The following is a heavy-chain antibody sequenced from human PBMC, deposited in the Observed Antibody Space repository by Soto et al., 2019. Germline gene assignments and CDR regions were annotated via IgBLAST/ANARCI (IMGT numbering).Heavy chain of an antibody. D-gene: IGHD4-17*01. CDR3: ARGPSYSDSYFDY. CDR1: EFTFSNYA. V-gene: IGHV3-30*03. Sequence: LRLSCAASEFTFSNYAMHWVRQLPGKGLQWLAVISYDGNNKYYADSVEGRFTISRDNSKNTVYLQMNSLRLEDTAVYYCARGPSYSDSYFDYWGQGTLVTSPQ. J-gene: IGHJ4*02. CDR2: ISYDGNNK.